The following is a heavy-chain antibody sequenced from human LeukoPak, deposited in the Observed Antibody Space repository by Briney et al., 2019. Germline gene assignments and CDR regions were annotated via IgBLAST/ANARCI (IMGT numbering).Heavy chain of an antibody. J-gene: IGHJ5*02. CDR3: AREVPYGDYQDGEGFDP. CDR1: GFIFSNYA. V-gene: IGHV3-30*04. D-gene: IGHD4-17*01. CDR2: ISFDGSNI. Sequence: GGSLRLPCAASGFIFSNYAMHWVRQAPGKGLDWVAVISFDGSNIYYADSAKGRFTISRDNSKNTLYLQMNSLRAEDTALYYCAREVPYGDYQDGEGFDPWGQGTLVTVSS.